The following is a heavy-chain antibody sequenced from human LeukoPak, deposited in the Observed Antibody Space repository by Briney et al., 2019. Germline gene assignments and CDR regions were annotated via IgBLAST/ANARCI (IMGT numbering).Heavy chain of an antibody. CDR1: GYTLTGKS. J-gene: IGHJ4*02. D-gene: IGHD1-26*01. Sequence: ASVKVSCKASGYTLTGKSMHWVRQAPGQGLEWMGWINGESGDRKYAQKYQGRVTMTRDSSTSTVYMEPSRLKSDDTATYYCARKLVGATHPLEYWGQGTLVTVSS. CDR3: ARKLVGATHPLEY. V-gene: IGHV1-2*02. CDR2: INGESGDR.